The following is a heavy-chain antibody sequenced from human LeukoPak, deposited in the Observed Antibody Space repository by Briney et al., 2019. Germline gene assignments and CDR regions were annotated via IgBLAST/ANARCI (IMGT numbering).Heavy chain of an antibody. V-gene: IGHV3-9*01. CDR3: ARDGYSPPFDY. D-gene: IGHD5-24*01. Sequence: HPGRSLRLSCAASGFTFDDYAMHWVRQAPGKGLEWVSGISWNSGSIGYADSVKGRFTISRDNAKNSLYLQMNSLRAEDTAVYYCARDGYSPPFDYWGQGTLVTVSS. CDR2: ISWNSGSI. J-gene: IGHJ4*02. CDR1: GFTFDDYA.